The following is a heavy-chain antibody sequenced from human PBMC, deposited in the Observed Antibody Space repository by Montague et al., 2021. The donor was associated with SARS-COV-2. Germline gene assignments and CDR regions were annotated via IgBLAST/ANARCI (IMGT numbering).Heavy chain of an antibody. Sequence: SETLSLTCTVSGGSISSSSYYWGWIRQPPGKGLEWIGSIYYSGSTYYNPSHKSRVTISVDTSKNQFSLKLSSVTAADTAVYYCARQENSSGWFKPDAFDIWGQGTMVTVSS. CDR3: ARQENSSGWFKPDAFDI. J-gene: IGHJ3*02. CDR1: GGSISSSSYY. D-gene: IGHD6-19*01. CDR2: IYYSGST. V-gene: IGHV4-39*01.